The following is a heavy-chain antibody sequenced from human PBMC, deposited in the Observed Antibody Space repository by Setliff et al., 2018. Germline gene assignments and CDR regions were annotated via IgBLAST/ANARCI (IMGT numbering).Heavy chain of an antibody. CDR1: GGTFSSYA. CDR3: ARSLAARIYYFDY. CDR2: IIPIFGTA. V-gene: IGHV1-69*06. Sequence: SVKVSCKASGGTFSSYAISWVRQAPGQGLEWMGRIIPIFGTANYAQKFQGRVTITADKSTSTAYMELSRLRSEDTAVYYCARSLAARIYYFDYWGQGTLVTVS. J-gene: IGHJ4*02. D-gene: IGHD6-6*01.